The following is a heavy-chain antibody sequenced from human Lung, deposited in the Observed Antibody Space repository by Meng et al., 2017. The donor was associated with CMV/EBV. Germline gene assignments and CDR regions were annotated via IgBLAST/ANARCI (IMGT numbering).Heavy chain of an antibody. CDR2: ISYDGSNK. D-gene: IGHD6-6*01. J-gene: IGHJ6*02. CDR3: ARDSGSSSFYYYYGMDV. Sequence: GGSXRLXCAASGFTFSSYAMHWVRQAPGKGLEWVAVISYDGSNKYYADSVKGRFTISRDNSKNTLYLQMNSLRAEDTAVYYCARDSGSSSFYYYYGMDVLGQGXTVTVSS. CDR1: GFTFSSYA. V-gene: IGHV3-30-3*01.